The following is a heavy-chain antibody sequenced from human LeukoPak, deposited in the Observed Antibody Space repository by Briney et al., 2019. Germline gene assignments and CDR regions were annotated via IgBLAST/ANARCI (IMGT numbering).Heavy chain of an antibody. CDR3: ARDLKRYYDSSGYSAFDI. CDR2: INPNSGGT. V-gene: IGHV1-2*06. CDR1: GYTFTGYY. D-gene: IGHD3-22*01. Sequence: ASVKVSCKASGYTFTGYYMHWVRQAPGQGLEWMGRINPNSGGTNYAQKLQGRVTMTTDTSTSTAYMELRSLRSDDTAVYCCARDLKRYYDSSGYSAFDIWGQGTMVTVSS. J-gene: IGHJ3*02.